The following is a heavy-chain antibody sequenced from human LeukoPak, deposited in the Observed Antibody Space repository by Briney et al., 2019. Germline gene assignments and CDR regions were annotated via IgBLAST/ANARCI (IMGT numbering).Heavy chain of an antibody. CDR3: STGMLRGLAPVFLDY. CDR1: GASFSDYY. CDR2: IHHSGNT. Sequence: SETRSLTCAVYGASFSDYYWSFIRQPPGKGLEWIGEIHHSGNTNYNPSLKSRVTISLDTSQNQVSLNLRSVTAADTAVYYCSTGMLRGLAPVFLDYWGQGTLVTVSS. D-gene: IGHD3-10*01. J-gene: IGHJ4*02. V-gene: IGHV4-34*01.